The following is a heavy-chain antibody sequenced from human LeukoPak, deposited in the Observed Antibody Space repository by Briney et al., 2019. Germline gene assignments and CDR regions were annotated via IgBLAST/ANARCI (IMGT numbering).Heavy chain of an antibody. CDR3: ARLGIHYDYVWGTTRNWFDP. CDR1: GGSLSSSNW. V-gene: IGHV4-4*03. D-gene: IGHD3-16*01. J-gene: IGHJ5*02. CDR2: IYHSGGT. Sequence: PPGTLSLTCALSGGSLSSSNWWTWVRQPPGKGLEWIGEIYHSGGTNYNPSLKSRDTISVDKSKNQFSLKLSSVTAADTAVYYCARLGIHYDYVWGTTRNWFDPWGQGTLVTVSS.